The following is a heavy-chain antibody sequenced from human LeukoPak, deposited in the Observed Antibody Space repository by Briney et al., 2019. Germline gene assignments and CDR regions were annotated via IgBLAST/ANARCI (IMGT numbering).Heavy chain of an antibody. J-gene: IGHJ4*02. Sequence: PSETLSLTCTVSGASISSSTYYWGWVRQPPGRGLEWIGSIYFSGSTYYNPSLKSRVTISVNTSKNQFSLKLSSVTAADTAVYYCASVLSPAFGGVIVMHFDYWGQGTLVTVSS. CDR2: IYFSGST. D-gene: IGHD3-16*02. CDR1: GASISSSTYY. CDR3: ASVLSPAFGGVIVMHFDY. V-gene: IGHV4-39*07.